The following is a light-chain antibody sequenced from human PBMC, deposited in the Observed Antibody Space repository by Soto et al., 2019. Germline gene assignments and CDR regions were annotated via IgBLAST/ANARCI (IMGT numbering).Light chain of an antibody. CDR2: GAS. J-gene: IGKJ4*01. Sequence: EIVLTQSPGTLSLSPGERATLSCRASESVTSNYLAWYQQKPGQAPRLLIYGASNRATGIPDRFSGSGSGTAFALTITRLEPEDFAVYYCQRYGASPLTFGGGTKVEIK. CDR3: QRYGASPLT. V-gene: IGKV3-20*01. CDR1: ESVTSNY.